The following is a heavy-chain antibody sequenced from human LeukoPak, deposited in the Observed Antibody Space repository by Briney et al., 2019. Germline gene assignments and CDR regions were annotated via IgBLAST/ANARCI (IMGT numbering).Heavy chain of an antibody. V-gene: IGHV3-74*01. D-gene: IGHD3-10*01. CDR3: ARGGFVWFGELSDYNWFDP. J-gene: IGHJ5*02. CDR2: INSDGSST. Sequence: GGSLRLSCAASGFTVSSNYMSWVRQAPGKGLVWVSRINSDGSSTSYADSVKGRFTISRDNAKNTLYLQMNSLRAEDTAVYYCARGGFVWFGELSDYNWFDPWGQGTLVTVSS. CDR1: GFTVSSNY.